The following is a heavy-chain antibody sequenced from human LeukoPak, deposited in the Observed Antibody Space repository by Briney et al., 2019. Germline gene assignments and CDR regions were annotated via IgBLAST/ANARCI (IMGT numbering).Heavy chain of an antibody. Sequence: GGSLRLSCAASGFTFTNDFMTWVRQAPGKGLEWVANMKVDGSDIHYVDSVKGRFTISSDNARNSLYLQMNSLRAEDTAVYYCARDQYDILTGSYDYWGQGTLVTVSS. V-gene: IGHV3-7*01. J-gene: IGHJ4*02. D-gene: IGHD3-9*01. CDR2: MKVDGSDI. CDR3: ARDQYDILTGSYDY. CDR1: GFTFTNDF.